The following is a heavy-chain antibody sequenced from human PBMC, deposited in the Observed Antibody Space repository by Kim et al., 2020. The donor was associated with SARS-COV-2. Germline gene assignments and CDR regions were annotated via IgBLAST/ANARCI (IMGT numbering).Heavy chain of an antibody. Sequence: GGSLRLSCAASGFTFSSYAMSWVRQAPGKGLEWVSAISGSGGSTYYADSVKGRFTISRDNSKNTLYLQMNSLRAEDTAVYYCAKENTFITMVRGGRFDPWGQGTLVTVSS. CDR3: AKENTFITMVRGGRFDP. V-gene: IGHV3-23*01. CDR1: GFTFSSYA. D-gene: IGHD3-10*01. CDR2: ISGSGGST. J-gene: IGHJ5*02.